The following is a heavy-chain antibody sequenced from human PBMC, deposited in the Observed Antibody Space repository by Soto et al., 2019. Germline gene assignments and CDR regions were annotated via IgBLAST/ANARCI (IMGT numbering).Heavy chain of an antibody. D-gene: IGHD3-9*01. Sequence: QVQLVESGGGLVKPGGSLRLSCTASGFTFSAYSMSWIRQAPGRGLEWLSYINRIGKNKDYADSARGRFTIARDNAQISLYLEMNGLSVEDTAVYYGERRRRTDMDDIGLMHDFDFWGQGALVTVSS. CDR3: ERRRRTDMDDIGLMHDFDF. CDR1: GFTFSAYS. V-gene: IGHV3-11*01. J-gene: IGHJ4*02. CDR2: INRIGKNK.